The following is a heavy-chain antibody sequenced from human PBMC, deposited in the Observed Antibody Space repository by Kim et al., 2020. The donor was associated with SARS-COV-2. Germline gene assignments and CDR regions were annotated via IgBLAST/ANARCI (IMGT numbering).Heavy chain of an antibody. D-gene: IGHD3-10*01. J-gene: IGHJ5*02. Sequence: ASVKVSCKASGYTFTGYYMHWVRQAPGQGLEWMGWINPNSGGTNYAQKFQGWVTMTRDTSISTAYMELSRLRSDDTAVYYCARGQPPPNSGTRITMVRGWGYWFDPWGQGTLVTVSS. CDR2: INPNSGGT. V-gene: IGHV1-2*04. CDR3: ARGQPPPNSGTRITMVRGWGYWFDP. CDR1: GYTFTGYY.